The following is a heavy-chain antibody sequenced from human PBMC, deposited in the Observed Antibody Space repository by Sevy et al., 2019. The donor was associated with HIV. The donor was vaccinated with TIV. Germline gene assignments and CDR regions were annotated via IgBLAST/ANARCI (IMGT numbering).Heavy chain of an antibody. J-gene: IGHJ4*02. V-gene: IGHV3-9*01. CDR1: GFTFDDYA. CDR3: AKGYRPHTAMVITSYFDY. CDR2: ISWNSGSI. D-gene: IGHD5-18*01. Sequence: GGSLRLSCAASGFTFDDYAMHWVRQAPGKGLEWVSGISWNSGSIGYADSVKGRFTISRDNAKNSLYLQMNSLRAEDTALYYCAKGYRPHTAMVITSYFDYWGQGTLVTVSS.